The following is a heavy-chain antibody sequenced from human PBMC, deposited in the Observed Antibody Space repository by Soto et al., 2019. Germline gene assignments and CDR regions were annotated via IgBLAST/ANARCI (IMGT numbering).Heavy chain of an antibody. CDR3: TRDRWYTVTPQPYYYYYGMDV. CDR2: IRSKAYGGTT. D-gene: IGHD4-17*01. CDR1: GFTFGDYA. V-gene: IGHV3-49*04. J-gene: IGHJ6*02. Sequence: PGGSLRLSCTASGFTFGDYAMSWVRQAPGKGLEWVGLIRSKAYGGTTEYAASVKGRFTISRDDSKSIAYLQMNSLKTEDTAVYYCTRDRWYTVTPQPYYYYYGMDVWGQGTTVTAP.